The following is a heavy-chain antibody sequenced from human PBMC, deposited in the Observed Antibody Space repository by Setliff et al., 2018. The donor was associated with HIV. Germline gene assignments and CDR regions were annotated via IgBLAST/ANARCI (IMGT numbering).Heavy chain of an antibody. J-gene: IGHJ6*03. CDR2: ISGSGDTT. Sequence: PGGSLRLSCGASGFTFSSYAMNWVRQAPGKGLEWVSGISGSGDTTHYINSLKGRFTISRDNAKNSLYLEMNSLRAEDTAVYYCARGYCSSTSCYYYMDVWGQGTTVTVSS. V-gene: IGHV3-23*01. CDR1: GFTFSSYA. CDR3: ARGYCSSTSCYYYMDV. D-gene: IGHD2-2*01.